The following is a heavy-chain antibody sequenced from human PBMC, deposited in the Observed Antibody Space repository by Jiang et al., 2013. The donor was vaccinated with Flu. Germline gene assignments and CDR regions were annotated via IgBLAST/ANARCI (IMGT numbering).Heavy chain of an antibody. V-gene: IGHV4-30-2*01. J-gene: IGHJ3*02. D-gene: IGHD3-22*01. CDR2: IYHMGAP. Sequence: KGLEWIGYIYHMGAPTTTRPSKSRVTISVDRSKNQFSLKLSSVTAADTAVYYCARLEYYYDSSAWGAFDIWGQGTMVTVSS. CDR3: ARLEYYYDSSAWGAFDI.